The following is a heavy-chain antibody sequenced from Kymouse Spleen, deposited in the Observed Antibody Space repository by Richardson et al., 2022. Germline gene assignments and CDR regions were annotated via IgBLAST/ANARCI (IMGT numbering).Heavy chain of an antibody. Sequence: QVQLVESGGGVVQPGRSLRLSCAASGFTFSSYGMHWVRQAPGKGLEWVAVIWYDGSNKYYADSVKGRFTISRDNSKNTLYLQMNSLRAEDTAVYYCARDPVQLERRDAFDIWGQGTMVTVSS. J-gene: IGHJ3*02. V-gene: IGHV3-33*01. CDR2: IWYDGSNK. CDR1: GFTFSSYG. D-gene: IGHD1-1*01. CDR3: ARDPVQLERRDAFDI.